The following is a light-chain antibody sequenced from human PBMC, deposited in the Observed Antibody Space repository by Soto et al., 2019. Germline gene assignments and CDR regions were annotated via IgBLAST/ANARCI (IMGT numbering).Light chain of an antibody. CDR3: QHYVTSLTT. CDR1: QSISSN. V-gene: IGKV3-20*01. Sequence: EILMTQSPATLSVSPGERVTLSCRASQSISSNLAWYQQKPGQAPRLLIFGASIRVTGIPDRFIGSGSGTDFTLTITRLEPEDFAVYYCQHYVTSLTTFGQGTKVDIK. J-gene: IGKJ1*01. CDR2: GAS.